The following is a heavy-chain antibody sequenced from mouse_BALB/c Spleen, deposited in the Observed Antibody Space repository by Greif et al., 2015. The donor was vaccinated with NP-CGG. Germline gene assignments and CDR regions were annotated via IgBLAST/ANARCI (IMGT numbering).Heavy chain of an antibody. CDR2: ISSGGST. J-gene: IGHJ1*01. Sequence: EVQRVESGGGLVKPGGSLKLSCAASGFTFSSYAMSWVRQTPEKRLEWVASISSGGSTYYPDSVKGRFTISRDNARNILYLQMSSLRSEDTAMYYCARGRQPYWYFDVWGAGTTVTVSS. CDR1: GFTFSSYA. D-gene: IGHD6-1*01. V-gene: IGHV5-6-5*01. CDR3: ARGRQPYWYFDV.